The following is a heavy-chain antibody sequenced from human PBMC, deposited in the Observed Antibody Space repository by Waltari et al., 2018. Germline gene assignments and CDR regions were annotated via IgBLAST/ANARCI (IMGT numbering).Heavy chain of an antibody. CDR3: ARLDSYYYYMDV. J-gene: IGHJ6*03. CDR1: GGAISSYY. CDR2: MYYGGST. Sequence: QVQLQESGPGLVKPSETLSFTCTVSGGAISSYYWSWLRQPPGKGLEWIGNMYYGGSTNYNPTRKSRVTMSVDTSKNKFSLKLRSVTAADTAVYYCARLDSYYYYMDVWGKGTTVTVSS. V-gene: IGHV4-59*01.